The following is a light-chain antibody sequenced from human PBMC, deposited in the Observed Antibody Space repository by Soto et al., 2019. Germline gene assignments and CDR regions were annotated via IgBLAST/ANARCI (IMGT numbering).Light chain of an antibody. Sequence: QSALTQPASVSGSPGQSIAISCSGTSSDVGNNNHVCWYQQNPGKAPKLMIFEVSNRPSGVSDRFSGSKSGNTASLTISGLQADDEADYYCSSYTSSNTWVFGGGTKLTVL. CDR3: SSYTSSNTWV. J-gene: IGLJ3*02. CDR1: SSDVGNNNH. CDR2: EVS. V-gene: IGLV2-14*01.